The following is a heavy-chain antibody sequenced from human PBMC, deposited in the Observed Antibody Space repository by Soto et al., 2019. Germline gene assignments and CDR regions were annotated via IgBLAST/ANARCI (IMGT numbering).Heavy chain of an antibody. D-gene: IGHD1-26*01. CDR3: ARDRGYYFDY. CDR1: GGSISSDY. CDR2: IYYSGST. J-gene: IGHJ4*02. V-gene: IGHV4-59*01. Sequence: SETLSLTCTVSGGSISSDYWSWIRQPPGKGLEWIGYIYYSGSTNYNPSLKSRVTISVDTSKNQFSLKLSSVTAADTAVYYCARDRGYYFDYWGQGTLVTSPQ.